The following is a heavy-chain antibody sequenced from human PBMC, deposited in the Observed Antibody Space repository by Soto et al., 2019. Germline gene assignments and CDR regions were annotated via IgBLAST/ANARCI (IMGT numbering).Heavy chain of an antibody. CDR3: ARDLREYSGNLNWFDP. J-gene: IGHJ5*02. D-gene: IGHD2-21*02. CDR1: GYTFTNFY. Sequence: QVQLVQSGAEVKKPGASVNVSCQASGYTFTNFYMHWVRQAPGQGLEWVGLLNPRGGSTSYAQKFQGRVTMTRDTSTSTVYIELTSLRSEDTAVYYCARDLREYSGNLNWFDPWGQGTLVTVSS. CDR2: LNPRGGST. V-gene: IGHV1-46*01.